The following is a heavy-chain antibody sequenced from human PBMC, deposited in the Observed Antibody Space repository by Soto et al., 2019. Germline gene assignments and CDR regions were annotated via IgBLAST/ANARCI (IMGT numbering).Heavy chain of an antibody. CDR1: GFTFSDYY. J-gene: IGHJ4*02. V-gene: IGHV3-11*01. D-gene: IGHD2-15*01. CDR3: GRDQMAVVVLDL. CDR2: ISSSGSTI. Sequence: QVQLVESGGGLVKPGGSRRLSCAASGFTFSDYYMSWIRQAPGKGLEWVSYISSSGSTIYYADSVKGRFTISRDNAKNSLNLQLSPLRAEDTSLSLCGRDQMAVVVLDLWGQGTLVTGAS.